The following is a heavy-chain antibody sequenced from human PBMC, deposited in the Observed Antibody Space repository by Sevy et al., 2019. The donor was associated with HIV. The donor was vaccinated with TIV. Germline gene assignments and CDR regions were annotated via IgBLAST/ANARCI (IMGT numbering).Heavy chain of an antibody. CDR1: GGSVSSGSYY. D-gene: IGHD3-22*01. CDR3: ARNYYYDSSGYYYISFDY. CDR2: IYYSGST. J-gene: IGHJ4*02. V-gene: IGHV4-61*01. Sequence: SETLSLTCTVSGGSVSSGSYYWSWIRQPPGKGLEWIGYIYYSGSTNYNPSLKSRVTISVDTSKNQFSLKLSSVTAADTAVYYCARNYYYDSSGYYYISFDYWGQGTLVTVSS.